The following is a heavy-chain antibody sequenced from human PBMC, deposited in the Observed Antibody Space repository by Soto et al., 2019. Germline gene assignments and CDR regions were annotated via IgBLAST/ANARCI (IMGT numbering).Heavy chain of an antibody. CDR1: GFTFSSYG. J-gene: IGHJ5*02. D-gene: IGHD3-10*01. Sequence: GGSLRLSCAASGFTFSSYGMHWVRQAPGKGLEWVAVISYDGSNKYYADSVKGRFTISRDNSKNTLYLQMNSLRAEDTAVYYCAKGSGDWFDPWGQGTLVTVSS. CDR3: AKGSGDWFDP. V-gene: IGHV3-30*18. CDR2: ISYDGSNK.